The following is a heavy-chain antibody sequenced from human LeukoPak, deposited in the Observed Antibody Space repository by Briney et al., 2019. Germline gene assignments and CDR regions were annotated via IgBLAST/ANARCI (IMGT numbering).Heavy chain of an antibody. CDR1: GYTFTGYY. Sequence: ASVKVSCKASGYTFTGYYMHWARQAPGQGLEWMGRINPNSGGTNYAQKFQGRVTMTRDTSISTAYMELSRLRSDDTAVYYCARGEYYDFWSGYYWGQGTLVTVSS. J-gene: IGHJ4*02. V-gene: IGHV1-2*06. CDR3: ARGEYYDFWSGYY. CDR2: INPNSGGT. D-gene: IGHD3-3*01.